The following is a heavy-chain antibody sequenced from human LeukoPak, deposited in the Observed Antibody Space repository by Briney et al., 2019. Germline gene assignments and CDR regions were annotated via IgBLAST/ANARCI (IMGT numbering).Heavy chain of an antibody. J-gene: IGHJ4*02. CDR2: IYYSGST. CDR1: GGSISSSSYY. D-gene: IGHD6-6*01. CDR3: ARALHGRYSSSSYYFDY. Sequence: SETLSLTCTVSGGSISSSSYYWGWIRQPPGKGLEWIGSIYYSGSTYYNPSLKSRVTISVDTSKNQFSLKLSSVTAADTAVYYCARALHGRYSSSSYYFDYWGQGTLVTVSS. V-gene: IGHV4-39*07.